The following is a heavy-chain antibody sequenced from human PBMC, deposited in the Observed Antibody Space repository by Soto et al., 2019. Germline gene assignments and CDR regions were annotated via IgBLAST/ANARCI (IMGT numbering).Heavy chain of an antibody. Sequence: ASVKVSCKTSGYTFASDDINWVRQAPGQGLEWMGWMNPNSGKAGYAQKFQGRVTMARDTSISTAYMELSSLRSEDTAVYYCAISNDWYRPPDYWGQGTLVTVSS. J-gene: IGHJ4*02. CDR1: GYTFASDD. CDR2: MNPNSGKA. D-gene: IGHD3-9*01. V-gene: IGHV1-8*01. CDR3: AISNDWYRPPDY.